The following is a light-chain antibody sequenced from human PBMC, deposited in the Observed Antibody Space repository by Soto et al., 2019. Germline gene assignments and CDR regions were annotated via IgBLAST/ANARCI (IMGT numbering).Light chain of an antibody. CDR3: LLYYGGAQWV. CDR2: SIS. CDR1: TGAVTSGYY. Sequence: QTVVTQEPSLTVSPEGTVTLTCASSTGAVTSGYYPNWFQQKPGQAPRALIYSISNKYSWTPARFSGSLLGGKAALTLSGVQPEDEAEYYCLLYYGGAQWVFGGGTKLTVL. V-gene: IGLV7-43*01. J-gene: IGLJ3*02.